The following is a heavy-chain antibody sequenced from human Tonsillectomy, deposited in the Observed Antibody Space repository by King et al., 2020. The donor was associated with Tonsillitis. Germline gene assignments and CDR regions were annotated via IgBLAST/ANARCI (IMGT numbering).Heavy chain of an antibody. D-gene: IGHD3-16*01. V-gene: IGHV1-2*06. CDR3: VRERQGGLFDY. CDR2: AK. CDR1: GYSFTDYF. J-gene: IGHJ4*02. Sequence: QLVQSGAEEKKPGASVKLSCKTSGYSFTDYFIHWVRQASGQGPEWMGRAKHYSQNFQGRVTMTIDTSTTTVYMELSGLRPEDTAGYYCVRERQGGLFDYWGQGTLVAVSS.